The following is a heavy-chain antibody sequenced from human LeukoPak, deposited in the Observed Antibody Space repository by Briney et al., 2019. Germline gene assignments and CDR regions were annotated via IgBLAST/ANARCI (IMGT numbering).Heavy chain of an antibody. J-gene: IGHJ5*02. V-gene: IGHV1-69*13. CDR3: ARAHVYCSSTSCYTFDP. CDR1: GGTFSSYA. D-gene: IGHD2-2*02. CDR2: IIPIFGTA. Sequence: ASVKVSCKASGGTFSSYAISWVRQAPGQGLEWMGGIIPIFGTANYAQKFQGRVTITADEPTSTAYMELSSLRSEDTAVYYCARAHVYCSSTSCYTFDPWGQGTLVTVSS.